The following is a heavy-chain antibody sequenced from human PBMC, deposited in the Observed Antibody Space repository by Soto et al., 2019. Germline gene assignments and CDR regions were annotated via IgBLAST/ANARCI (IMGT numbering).Heavy chain of an antibody. V-gene: IGHV1-8*01. CDR2: MNPNSGNT. J-gene: IGHJ6*02. CDR1: GYTFTSYD. CDR3: ARKGHQLPPFYDMDV. Sequence: ASVKVSCKASGYTFTSYDINWVRRATGQGLEWMGWMNPNSGNTGYAQKFQGRVTMTRNTSISTAYMELSSLRSEDTAVYYCARKGHQLPPFYDMDVWGQGTTVTVSS. D-gene: IGHD2-2*01.